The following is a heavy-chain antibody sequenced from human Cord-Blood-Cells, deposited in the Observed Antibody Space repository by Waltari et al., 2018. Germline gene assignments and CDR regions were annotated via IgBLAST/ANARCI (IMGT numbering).Heavy chain of an antibody. D-gene: IGHD3-3*01. CDR2: SYCSGNT. V-gene: IGHV4-31*03. J-gene: IGHJ4*02. CDR3: AITRFWSGYFDY. Sequence: QVQLQESGPGLVKPSQTLSLTCTVSGGSISSGGYYWSWIRQHPGKGLEWCGYSYCSGNTYHHPSRKSRVTISVDASKNQFALKLSAVTAADTAVYYCAITRFWSGYFDYWGQGTLVTVSS. CDR1: GGSISSGGYY.